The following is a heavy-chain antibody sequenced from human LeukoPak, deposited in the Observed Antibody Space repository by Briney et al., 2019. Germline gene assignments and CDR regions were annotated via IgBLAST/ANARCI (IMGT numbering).Heavy chain of an antibody. J-gene: IGHJ5*02. D-gene: IGHD6-13*01. CDR3: ARGRDSSSWAAFIS. CDR2: INAGNGNT. V-gene: IGHV1-3*01. Sequence: ASVKVSCKASGYTFTSYGISWVRQAPGQRLEWMGWINAGNGNTKYSQKFQGRVTITRDTSASTAYMELSSLRSEDTAVYYCARGRDSSSWAAFISWGQGTLVTVSS. CDR1: GYTFTSYG.